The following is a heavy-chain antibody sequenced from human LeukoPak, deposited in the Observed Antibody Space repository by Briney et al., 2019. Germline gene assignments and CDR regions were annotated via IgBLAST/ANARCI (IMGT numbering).Heavy chain of an antibody. CDR1: GGSFSGYY. Sequence: SETLSLTCAVYGGSFSGYYWSWIRQPPGKGLEWIGEINHSGSTNYNPSLKSRVTISVDTSKNQFSLKLSSVTAADTAVYYGARGLAPDYYYGSGSYPPWGQGTLVTVSS. J-gene: IGHJ5*02. D-gene: IGHD3-10*01. CDR2: INHSGST. CDR3: ARGLAPDYYYGSGSYPP. V-gene: IGHV4-34*01.